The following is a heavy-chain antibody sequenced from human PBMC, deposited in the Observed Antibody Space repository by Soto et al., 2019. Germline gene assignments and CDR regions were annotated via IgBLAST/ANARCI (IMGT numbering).Heavy chain of an antibody. J-gene: IGHJ4*02. V-gene: IGHV4-39*01. CDR2: IYYSGST. Sequence: SDTLSLTCTVSGGSISSSSYNWGWIGQPPGKGLEWIGSIYYSGSTYYNPSLKSRVTISVDTSKNQFSLKLSSVTAADTALYYCARHFPPQPRPLTGFNYGGQGTLVTDSA. CDR1: GGSISSSSYN. CDR3: ARHFPPQPRPLTGFNY. D-gene: IGHD3-10*01.